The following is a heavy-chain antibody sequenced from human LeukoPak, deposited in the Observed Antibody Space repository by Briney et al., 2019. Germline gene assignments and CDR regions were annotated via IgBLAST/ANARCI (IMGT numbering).Heavy chain of an antibody. Sequence: GGSLRLSCAASGFTFSSYAMSWVRQAPGKGLEWVSGISGSGGSTYYADSVKGRFTISRDNAKNSLYLQMNSLRPEDTALYYCAKDSSGSGWYYFDYWGQGTLVTVSS. V-gene: IGHV3-23*01. D-gene: IGHD6-19*01. CDR1: GFTFSSYA. CDR2: ISGSGGST. CDR3: AKDSSGSGWYYFDY. J-gene: IGHJ4*02.